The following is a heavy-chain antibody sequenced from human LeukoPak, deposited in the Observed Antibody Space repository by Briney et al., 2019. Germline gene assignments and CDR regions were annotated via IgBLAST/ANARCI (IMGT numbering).Heavy chain of an antibody. CDR2: INPSGGST. CDR1: GYTFTSYY. D-gene: IGHD6-19*01. J-gene: IGHJ4*02. Sequence: GASVEVSCKASGYTFTSYYMHWVRQAPGQGLEWMGIINPSGGSTSYAQKFQGRVTMTRDTSISTAYMELSRLRSDDTAVYYCARGGGGWLPIDYWGQGTLVTVSS. V-gene: IGHV1-46*01. CDR3: ARGGGGWLPIDY.